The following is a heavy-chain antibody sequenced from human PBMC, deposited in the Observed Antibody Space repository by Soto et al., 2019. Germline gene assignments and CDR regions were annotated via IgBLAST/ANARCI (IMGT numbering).Heavy chain of an antibody. CDR3: ARTFTMVRGVYNWFDP. CDR1: GGSISSYY. D-gene: IGHD3-10*01. CDR2: IYYSGST. Sequence: SETLSLTCTVSGGSISSYYWSWIRQPPGKGLEWIGYIYYSGSTNYNPSLKSRVTISVDTSKNQFSLKLSSVTAADTAVYYCARTFTMVRGVYNWFDPWGQGTLVTVSS. V-gene: IGHV4-59*01. J-gene: IGHJ5*02.